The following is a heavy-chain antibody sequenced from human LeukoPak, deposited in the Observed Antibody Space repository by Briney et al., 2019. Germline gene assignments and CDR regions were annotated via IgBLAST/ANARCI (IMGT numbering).Heavy chain of an antibody. Sequence: SETLFLTCTVSGGSISSSSYYWGWIRQPPGKGLEWIGSIYYSGSTYYNPSLRSRVTISVDTSKNQFSLKLSSVTAADTAVYYCARDTGSIAAPKYYFDYWGQGTLVTVSS. J-gene: IGHJ4*02. V-gene: IGHV4-39*07. CDR2: IYYSGST. CDR1: GGSISSSSYY. D-gene: IGHD6-13*01. CDR3: ARDTGSIAAPKYYFDY.